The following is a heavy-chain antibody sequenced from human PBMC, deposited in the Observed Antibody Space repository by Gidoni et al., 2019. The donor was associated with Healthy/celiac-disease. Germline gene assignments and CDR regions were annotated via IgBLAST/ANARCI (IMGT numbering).Heavy chain of an antibody. Sequence: QVQLQESGPGLVKPSETLSLTCPVSGGSISSYYWSWIRQPPGKGLEWIGYIYYSGSTNYNPSLKSRVTISVDTSKNQFSLKLSSVTAADTAVYYCARVSHYYDSSGYYYYYFDYWGQGTLVTVSS. CDR2: IYYSGST. J-gene: IGHJ4*02. D-gene: IGHD3-22*01. CDR1: GGSISSYY. CDR3: ARVSHYYDSSGYYYYYFDY. V-gene: IGHV4-59*01.